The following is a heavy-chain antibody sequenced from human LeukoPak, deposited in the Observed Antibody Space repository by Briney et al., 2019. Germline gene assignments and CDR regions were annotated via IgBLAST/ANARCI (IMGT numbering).Heavy chain of an antibody. CDR3: SPSRAAGGKTDY. CDR1: GFAVTTNH. CDR2: IYHNGDT. V-gene: IGHV3-53*01. J-gene: IGHJ4*02. D-gene: IGHD3-16*01. Sequence: PGGSLRLSCAGAGFAVTTNHMTWVRQAPGKGLQCVSIIYHNGDTFYEDSVRGRFTISRDISTNTVDLLMNSLRPEDPAVYYCSPSRAAGGKTDYWGQGTLVTVSS.